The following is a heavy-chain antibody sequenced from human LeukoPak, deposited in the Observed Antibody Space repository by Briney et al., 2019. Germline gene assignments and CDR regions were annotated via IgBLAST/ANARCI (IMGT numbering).Heavy chain of an antibody. CDR3: ARGVNNWNVDVFDI. Sequence: SETLSLTCAVYGESFSGYYWTWIRQPPGKGLEWIGEIDHSGSTNYNPSLKSRVTISVDTSKNQFSLKLSSVTAADTAVYYCARGVNNWNVDVFDIWGQGTMVTVSS. J-gene: IGHJ3*02. V-gene: IGHV4-34*01. CDR2: IDHSGST. D-gene: IGHD1-20*01. CDR1: GESFSGYY.